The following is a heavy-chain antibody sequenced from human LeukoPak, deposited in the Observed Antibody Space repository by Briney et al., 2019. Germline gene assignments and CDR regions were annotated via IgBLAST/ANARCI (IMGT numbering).Heavy chain of an antibody. V-gene: IGHV4-34*01. Sequence: SETLSLTCAVYGGSFSGYHRSWIRQPPGKGLEWIGEINHSGSTNYNPSLKSRVTISVDTSKNQFSLKLSPVTAADTAVYYCARYFDYWGQGTLVTVSS. CDR3: ARYFDY. CDR1: GGSFSGYH. J-gene: IGHJ4*02. CDR2: INHSGST.